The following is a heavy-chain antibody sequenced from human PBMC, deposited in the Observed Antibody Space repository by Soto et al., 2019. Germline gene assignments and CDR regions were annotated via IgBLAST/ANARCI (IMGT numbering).Heavy chain of an antibody. V-gene: IGHV3-23*01. CDR2: ISGSGDST. CDR3: AKTNMVRGVIVTTSYYYYGMDV. J-gene: IGHJ6*02. CDR1: GFTFINYA. Sequence: PGGSLRLSCAASGFTFINYAMSWVLQAPGKGLEWVSAISGSGDSTYYADSVKGRFTISRDDSKNTLYLQINSLRAEDTAAYYCAKTNMVRGVIVTTSYYYYGMDVWGQGTTVTVSS. D-gene: IGHD3-10*01.